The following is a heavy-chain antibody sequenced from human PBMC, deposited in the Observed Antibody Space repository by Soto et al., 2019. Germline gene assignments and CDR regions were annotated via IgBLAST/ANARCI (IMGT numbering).Heavy chain of an antibody. CDR1: GFSLSTSGVG. J-gene: IGHJ1*01. D-gene: IGHD4-17*01. CDR2: IYWNDDK. V-gene: IGHV2-5*01. Sequence: QITLKESGPTLVKPTQTLTLTCTFSGFSLSTSGVGVGWIRQPPGKALEWLALIYWNDDKRYSPSLKSRLTIHKDTSKNPVVLTMTNMDPVDTATYYCAHIGTTVTPFLKTEYFQHWGQGTLGTVSS. CDR3: AHIGTTVTPFLKTEYFQH.